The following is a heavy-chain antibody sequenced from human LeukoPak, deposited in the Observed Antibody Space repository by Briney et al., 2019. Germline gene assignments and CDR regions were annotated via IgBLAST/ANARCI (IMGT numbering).Heavy chain of an antibody. CDR1: GFTFSSYE. V-gene: IGHV3-48*03. J-gene: IGHJ6*03. Sequence: GGSLRLSCAASGFTFSSYEMSWVRQAPGKGLEWVSYISSSGSTIYHADSVKGRFTISRDNAKNSLYLQMNSLRAEDTAVYYCARAPRSYYMDVWGKGTTVTVSS. CDR3: ARAPRSYYMDV. CDR2: ISSSGSTI.